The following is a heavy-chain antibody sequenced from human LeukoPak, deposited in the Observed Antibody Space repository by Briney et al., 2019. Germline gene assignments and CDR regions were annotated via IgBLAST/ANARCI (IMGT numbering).Heavy chain of an antibody. J-gene: IGHJ4*02. CDR2: IIPIFGTA. CDR1: GDTFSSYA. CDR3: ARGEVVTYFDY. Sequence: ASVKVSCKATGDTFSSYAISWVRQAPGQWLEWMGGIIPIFGTANYAQKFQGRVTITADESTSTAYMELSSLRSEDTAVYYCARGEVVTYFDYWGQGTLVTVSS. D-gene: IGHD4-23*01. V-gene: IGHV1-69*01.